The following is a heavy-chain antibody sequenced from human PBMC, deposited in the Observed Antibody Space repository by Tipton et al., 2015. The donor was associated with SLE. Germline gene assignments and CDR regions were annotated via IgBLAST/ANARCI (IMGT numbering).Heavy chain of an antibody. J-gene: IGHJ4*02. V-gene: IGHV4-39*01. CDR1: GGSISSSSYY. CDR3: ARMGWHPGPGFY. CDR2: IYYSGST. D-gene: IGHD2-15*01. Sequence: TLSLTCTVSGGSISSSSYYWGWIRQPPGKGLEWLGTIYYSGSTYYNPSLKSRVTISVDTSKNQFSLKLNSVTAADAAVYYCARMGWHPGPGFYWGQGTLVTVSS.